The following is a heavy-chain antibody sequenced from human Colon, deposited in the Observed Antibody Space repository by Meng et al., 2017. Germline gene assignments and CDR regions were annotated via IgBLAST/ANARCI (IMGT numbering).Heavy chain of an antibody. CDR2: INPNSGGT. CDR1: GYTFTGYY. Sequence: ASVKVSCKASGYTFTGYYMHWVRQAPGQGLEWMGWINPNSGGTHYAQKFQGRVTMTRDTSISTAYMELSRLRSDDTAAYYCAIIAVAGDFDYWGQGTLVTVSS. CDR3: AIIAVAGDFDY. V-gene: IGHV1-2*02. D-gene: IGHD6-19*01. J-gene: IGHJ4*02.